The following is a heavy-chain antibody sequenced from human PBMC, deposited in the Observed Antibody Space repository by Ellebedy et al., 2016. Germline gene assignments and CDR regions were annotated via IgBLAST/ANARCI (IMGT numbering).Heavy chain of an antibody. CDR1: GYTFTSYG. J-gene: IGHJ6*02. CDR2: ISAYNGNT. CDR3: ARKVVVPAALYCYYYGMDV. V-gene: IGHV1-18*04. Sequence: ASVKVSXXASGYTFTSYGISWVRQAPGQGLEWMGWISAYNGNTNYAQKLQGRVTMTTDTSTSTAYMELRSLRSDDTAVYYCARKVVVPAALYCYYYGMDVWGQGTTVTVSS. D-gene: IGHD2-2*01.